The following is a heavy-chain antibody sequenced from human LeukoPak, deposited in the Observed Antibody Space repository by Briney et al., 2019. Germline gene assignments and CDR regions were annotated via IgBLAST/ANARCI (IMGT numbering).Heavy chain of an antibody. CDR1: GYTFTNYD. D-gene: IGHD3-16*02. V-gene: IGHV1-8*01. CDR2: MNPNSGNT. Sequence: ASVKVSCKASGYTFTNYDINWVRQATGQGLEWMGWMNPNSGNTGYAQKFQGRVTMTRNNSISTAYMELSSLRSEDTAVYYCAREGFDYVWGSYRFSDYWGQGTLVTVSS. J-gene: IGHJ4*02. CDR3: AREGFDYVWGSYRFSDY.